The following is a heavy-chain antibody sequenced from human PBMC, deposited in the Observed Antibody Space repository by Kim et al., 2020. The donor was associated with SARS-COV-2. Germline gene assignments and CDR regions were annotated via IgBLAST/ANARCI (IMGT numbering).Heavy chain of an antibody. Sequence: GGSVYNAVSVKGRFNISRDNSKNTLFVQMNGLRAEDTAVYYCAWPGYFDYWGQGTLVTVSS. CDR3: AWPGYFDY. CDR2: GGSV. J-gene: IGHJ4*03. V-gene: IGHV3-23*01.